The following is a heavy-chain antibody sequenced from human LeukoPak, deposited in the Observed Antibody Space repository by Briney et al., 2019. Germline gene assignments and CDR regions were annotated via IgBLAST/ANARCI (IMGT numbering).Heavy chain of an antibody. CDR1: GFTFSSYS. V-gene: IGHV3-21*01. Sequence: AGGSLRLSCAASGFTFSSYSMNWVRQAPGKGLEWVSSISSSSSYIYYADSVKGRFTISRDNAKNSLYLQMNSLRAEDTAVYYCARDPSSGWYKSPYYFDYWGQGTLVTVSS. CDR2: ISSSSSYI. CDR3: ARDPSSGWYKSPYYFDY. J-gene: IGHJ4*02. D-gene: IGHD6-19*01.